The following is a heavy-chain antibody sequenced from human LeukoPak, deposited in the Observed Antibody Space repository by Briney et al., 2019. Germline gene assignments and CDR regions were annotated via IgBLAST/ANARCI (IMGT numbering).Heavy chain of an antibody. Sequence: ASVKVSCKASGYTFTSYAMHWVRQALGQRLEWMGWINAGNGNTKYSQKFQGRVTITRDTSASTAYMELSSLRSEDTAVYYCARSVYYDSSGRYGMDVWGQGTTVTVSS. CDR1: GYTFTSYA. CDR2: INAGNGNT. CDR3: ARSVYYDSSGRYGMDV. V-gene: IGHV1-3*01. D-gene: IGHD3-22*01. J-gene: IGHJ6*02.